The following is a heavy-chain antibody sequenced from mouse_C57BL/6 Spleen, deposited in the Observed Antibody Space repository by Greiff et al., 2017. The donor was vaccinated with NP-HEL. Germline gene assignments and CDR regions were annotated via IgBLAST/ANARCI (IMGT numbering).Heavy chain of an antibody. Sequence: QVQLQQSGAELARPGASVKLSCKASGYTFTSYGISWVKQRTGQGLEWIGKIYPRSGNTYYNEKFKGKATLTADKSSSTAYMELRSLTSEDSAVYFCARSYDYDRGVYYFDYWGQGTTLTVSS. J-gene: IGHJ2*01. D-gene: IGHD2-4*01. CDR1: GYTFTSYG. V-gene: IGHV1-81*01. CDR2: IYPRSGNT. CDR3: ARSYDYDRGVYYFDY.